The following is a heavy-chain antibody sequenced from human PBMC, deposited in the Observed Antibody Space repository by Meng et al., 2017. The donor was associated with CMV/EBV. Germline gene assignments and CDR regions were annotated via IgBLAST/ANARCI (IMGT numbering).Heavy chain of an antibody. J-gene: IGHJ4*02. Sequence: QVALGRSGAWVKKPGTSVKVSCKASGYTFTSYGSSWVRQAPGQGLEWMGWISAYNGNTNYAQKLQGRVTMTTDTSTSTAYMELRSLRSDDTAVYYCARGGRYYYDSSGYCDYWGQGTLVTVSS. CDR2: ISAYNGNT. V-gene: IGHV1-18*01. CDR3: ARGGRYYYDSSGYCDY. CDR1: GYTFTSYG. D-gene: IGHD3-22*01.